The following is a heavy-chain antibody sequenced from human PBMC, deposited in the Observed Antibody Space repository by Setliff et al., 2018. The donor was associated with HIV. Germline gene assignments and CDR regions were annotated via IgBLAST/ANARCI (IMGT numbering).Heavy chain of an antibody. D-gene: IGHD6-6*01. J-gene: IGHJ4*02. V-gene: IGHV2-70*12. CDR1: GFSIGTLGMC. Sequence: SGPTLVNPTQTLTLTCTVSGFSIGTLGMCVGWIRQPPGKALEWLARIDWDDDKYYSTSLRTRLTVSKDNSKNQVVLTMTNMEFVDTATYFCAHPPTYSSSWHGFPTHYENWGQGTLVTVSS. CDR3: AHPPTYSSSWHGFPTHYEN. CDR2: IDWDDDK.